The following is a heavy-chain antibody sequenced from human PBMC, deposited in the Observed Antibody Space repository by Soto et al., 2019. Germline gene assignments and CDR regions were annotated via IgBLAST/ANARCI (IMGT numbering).Heavy chain of an antibody. CDR3: ASSSGWWRLDV. CDR1: GDSINNVFW. CDR2: KHHSGST. Sequence: QVQLQESGPGLVKPSETLSLTCGVSGDSINNVFWWTWVRQPPGKGLEWIGEKHHSGSTNYNLSLKSRVSISLDKSKNQFSLNLSSVTAADTAVYFCASSSGWWRLDVWGQGTTVTVSS. J-gene: IGHJ6*02. V-gene: IGHV4-4*02. D-gene: IGHD6-19*01.